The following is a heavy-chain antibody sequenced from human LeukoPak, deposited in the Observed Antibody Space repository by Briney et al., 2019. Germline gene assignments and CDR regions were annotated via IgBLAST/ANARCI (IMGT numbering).Heavy chain of an antibody. D-gene: IGHD2-2*01. CDR3: AREGIVVVPAVPNYDY. J-gene: IGHJ4*02. CDR2: ISSSSSTI. CDR1: GFAFSSYS. Sequence: PGGSLRLSCAASGFAFSSYSMNWVRQAPGKGLEWVSYISSSSSTIYYADSVKGRFTISRDNAKNSLYLQMNSLRAEDTAVYYCAREGIVVVPAVPNYDYWGQGTLVTVSS. V-gene: IGHV3-48*01.